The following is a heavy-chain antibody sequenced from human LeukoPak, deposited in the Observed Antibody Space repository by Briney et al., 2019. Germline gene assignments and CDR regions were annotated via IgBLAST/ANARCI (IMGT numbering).Heavy chain of an antibody. Sequence: GGSLRLSCAASGNYWMHWVRQAPGKGLVWVPHINSDGSWTSYADSVKGRFTISKDNAKNTVYLQMNSLGAEDTAVYYCVSFYETYWGRGTLVTVSS. CDR3: VSFYETY. D-gene: IGHD2/OR15-2a*01. J-gene: IGHJ4*02. CDR2: INSDGSWT. V-gene: IGHV3-74*01. CDR1: GNYW.